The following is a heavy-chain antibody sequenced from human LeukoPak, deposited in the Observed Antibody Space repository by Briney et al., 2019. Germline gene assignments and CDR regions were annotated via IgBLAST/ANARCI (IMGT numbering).Heavy chain of an antibody. J-gene: IGHJ4*02. CDR3: ASAPPRNYYGSGSYYY. Sequence: KASETLSLTCTVSGGSVSSGSYYWSWIRQPPGKGLEWIGYIYYSGTTYYNPSLKSRVTISVDTSKNQFSLKLSSVTAADTAVYYCASAPPRNYYGSGSYYYWGQGTLVTVSS. V-gene: IGHV4-61*01. D-gene: IGHD3-10*01. CDR1: GGSVSSGSYY. CDR2: IYYSGTT.